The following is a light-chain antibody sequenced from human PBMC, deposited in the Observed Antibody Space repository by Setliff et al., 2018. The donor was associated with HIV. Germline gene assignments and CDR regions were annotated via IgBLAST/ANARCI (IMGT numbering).Light chain of an antibody. CDR1: SSDVGGYNY. CDR3: SSYTSSSTVV. V-gene: IGLV2-11*01. CDR2: DVS. J-gene: IGLJ2*01. Sequence: QSVLTQPRSVSGSPGQSVTISCTGTSSDVGGYNYVSWYQQHPGKAPKLMIYDVSKRPSGVPDRFSGSKSGKTASLTISGLQAEDEADYYCSSYTSSSTVVFGGGTK.